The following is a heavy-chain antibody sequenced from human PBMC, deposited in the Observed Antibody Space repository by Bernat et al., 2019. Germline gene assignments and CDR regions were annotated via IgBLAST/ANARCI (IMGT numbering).Heavy chain of an antibody. D-gene: IGHD3-10*01. V-gene: IGHV5-51*01. CDR3: ARQPGDGWLREGDWFDP. CDR2: IYPGDSDT. J-gene: IGHJ5*02. Sequence: EVQLVQSGAEVKKPGESLKISCKGSGYSFTSYWIGWVRQMPGKGLEWMGIIYPGDSDTRYSPSFQGQVTVSANKSISTAYLQWSSLKASDTAMYYCARQPGDGWLREGDWFDPWGQGTLVTVSS. CDR1: GYSFTSYW.